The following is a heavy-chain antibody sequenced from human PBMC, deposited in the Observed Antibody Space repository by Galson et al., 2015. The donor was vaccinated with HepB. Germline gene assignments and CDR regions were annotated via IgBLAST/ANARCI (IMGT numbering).Heavy chain of an antibody. Sequence: SVKVSCKASGGTFSSYAISWVRQAPGQGLEWMGGIIPIFGTANYAQKFQGRVTITADESTSTAYMELSSLRSEDTAVYYCAREGNMDIVVVPAGKNYYYGMDVWGQGTTVTVSS. V-gene: IGHV1-69*13. CDR1: GGTFSSYA. CDR2: IIPIFGTA. CDR3: AREGNMDIVVVPAGKNYYYGMDV. J-gene: IGHJ6*02. D-gene: IGHD2-2*03.